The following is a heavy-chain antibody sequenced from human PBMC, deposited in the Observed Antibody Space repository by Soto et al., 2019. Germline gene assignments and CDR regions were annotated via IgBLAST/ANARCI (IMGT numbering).Heavy chain of an antibody. CDR3: ARDYGDDYYYSSGMDV. CDR1: GDSVSRNSVA. V-gene: IGHV6-1*01. D-gene: IGHD4-17*01. Sequence: PSQTLSLTCAISGDSVSRNSVAWNWIRQSPSRGLEWLGRTYYRSKWYNDDAVSVKSRITINPDTSKNQFSLHLNSVTPEDTAVYYCARDYGDDYYYSSGMDVWGQGTTVTVSS. CDR2: TYYRSKWYN. J-gene: IGHJ6*02.